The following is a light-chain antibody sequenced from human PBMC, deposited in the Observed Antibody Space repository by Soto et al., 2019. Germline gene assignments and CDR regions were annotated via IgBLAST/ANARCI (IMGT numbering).Light chain of an antibody. J-gene: IGLJ2*01. Sequence: QSVLTQPASVSGSPGQSITVSCTGTSSDVGAYNYVSWYQQHPGKAPKLIIYDVSFRPSGVSNRFSGSKSGNTASLTISGLQAEDEAYYYCSSFTTSSTQVFGGATKLTV. CDR1: SSDVGAYNY. V-gene: IGLV2-14*03. CDR2: DVS. CDR3: SSFTTSSTQV.